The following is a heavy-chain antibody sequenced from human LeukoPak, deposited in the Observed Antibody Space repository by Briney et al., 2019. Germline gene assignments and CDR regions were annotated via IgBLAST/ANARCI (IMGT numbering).Heavy chain of an antibody. CDR2: IISTGSYI. CDR3: AKDLARYSSGCGDY. Sequence: PGGSLRLSCAASGFTFGAYTMNWVRQAPGKGLEWVSSIISTGSYIYYADSVKGRFTISRDNSKNTLYLQMNSLRAEDTAVYYCAKDLARYSSGCGDYWGQGTLVTVSS. D-gene: IGHD6-19*01. CDR1: GFTFGAYT. V-gene: IGHV3-21*01. J-gene: IGHJ4*02.